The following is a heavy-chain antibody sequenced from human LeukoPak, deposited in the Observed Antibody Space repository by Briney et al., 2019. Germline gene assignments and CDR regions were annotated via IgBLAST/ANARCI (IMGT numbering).Heavy chain of an antibody. CDR2: IYHSGST. CDR3: ARADGDYEPFFDY. Sequence: PSETLSLTCAVSGGSISSGGYSWSWIRQPPGKGLEWIGYIYHSGSTYYNPSLKSRVTISVDRSKNQFSLKLSSVTAADTAVYYCARADGDYEPFFDYWGQGTLVTVSP. J-gene: IGHJ4*02. CDR1: GGSISSGGYS. V-gene: IGHV4-30-2*01. D-gene: IGHD4-17*01.